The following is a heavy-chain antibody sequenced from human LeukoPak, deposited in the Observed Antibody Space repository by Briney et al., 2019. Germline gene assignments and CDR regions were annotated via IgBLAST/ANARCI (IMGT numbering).Heavy chain of an antibody. CDR1: GFTFSSYE. CDR2: ISSSGSTI. CDR3: ARDLGGDGYNPGSFDY. D-gene: IGHD5-24*01. Sequence: LGGSLRLSCAASGFTFSSYEMNCVRQAPGKGLEWVSYISSSGSTIYYAASVKGRFTISRDNAKISLYLQMNSLRAEHTAVYYCARDLGGDGYNPGSFDYWGQGTLVTVSS. J-gene: IGHJ4*02. V-gene: IGHV3-48*03.